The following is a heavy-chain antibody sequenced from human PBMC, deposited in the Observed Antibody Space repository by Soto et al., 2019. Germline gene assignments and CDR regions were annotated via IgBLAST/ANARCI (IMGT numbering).Heavy chain of an antibody. CDR1: GFTFSNYA. Sequence: RRLSCAASGFTFSNYAMNWVRQAPGKGLEWVSAISNSFSDGNTHYADSVKGRFTISRDNDKNTVFLEMNSLRAEDTAVYYCAKVFSPEGGNYFDYWGQGTLVTVSS. V-gene: IGHV3-23*01. J-gene: IGHJ4*02. CDR2: ISNSFSDGNT. CDR3: AKVFSPEGGNYFDY.